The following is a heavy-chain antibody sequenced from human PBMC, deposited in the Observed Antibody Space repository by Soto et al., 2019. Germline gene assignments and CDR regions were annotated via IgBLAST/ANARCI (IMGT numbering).Heavy chain of an antibody. V-gene: IGHV3-21*01. Sequence: KAGGSLRLSCAGSGFNFTYYNMNWVRRAPGKGLEWVSSISSTGRYIYYGDSVRGRITVSRDNGKNSLFLQMDNLGAEDTAVYYCAREKCSSNNCYLVGYYGLAVWGQGTTVTVSS. CDR3: AREKCSSNNCYLVGYYGLAV. CDR2: ISSTGRYI. CDR1: GFNFTYYN. D-gene: IGHD2-2*01. J-gene: IGHJ6*02.